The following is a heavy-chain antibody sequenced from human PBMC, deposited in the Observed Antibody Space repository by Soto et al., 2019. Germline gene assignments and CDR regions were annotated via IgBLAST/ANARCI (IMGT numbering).Heavy chain of an antibody. J-gene: IGHJ4*02. CDR1: GGSISDSNW. D-gene: IGHD2-2*02. Sequence: SETLSLTCAVSGGSISDSNWWSWVRQPPGKGLEWIGEIYYVGNTNYNPSLKSRITMSVDKSKSQFSLTLSSVTAADTAIYYCAESNLRGFGFGPSSQSSTSCYTYYFDYWGQGTLVTVSS. CDR2: IYYVGNT. V-gene: IGHV4-4*02. CDR3: AESNLRGFGFGPSSQSSTSCYTYYFDY.